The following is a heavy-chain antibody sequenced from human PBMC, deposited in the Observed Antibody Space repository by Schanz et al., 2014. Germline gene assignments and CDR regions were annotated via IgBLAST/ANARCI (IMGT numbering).Heavy chain of an antibody. CDR3: AKAEYDILTDSYSRLDP. V-gene: IGHV1-18*01. Sequence: QVQVVQSGAELKKPGASVKVSCKASGYTFTPYAMSWVRQAPGQGLEWVGWISVYTGNTKYGQKVQGRVTMTADTSTNTAYMELRSLRSDDTAVYYCAKAEYDILTDSYSRLDPWGQGTLXTVSS. J-gene: IGHJ5*02. D-gene: IGHD3-9*01. CDR1: GYTFTPYA. CDR2: ISVYTGNT.